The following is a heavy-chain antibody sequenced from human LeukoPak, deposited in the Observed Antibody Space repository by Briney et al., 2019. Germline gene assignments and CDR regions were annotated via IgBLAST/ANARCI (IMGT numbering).Heavy chain of an antibody. Sequence: GGSLRLSCAASGFTFNRYGMNWVRQAPGKGLQWVSGISGSGTNTYYADSVKGRLAISRDNSNNTLYLQMNSLRAEDTAVYFCAYRDAFDIWGLGTMVTVSS. J-gene: IGHJ3*02. CDR3: AYRDAFDI. CDR1: GFTFNRYG. D-gene: IGHD4-11*01. CDR2: ISGSGTNT. V-gene: IGHV3-23*01.